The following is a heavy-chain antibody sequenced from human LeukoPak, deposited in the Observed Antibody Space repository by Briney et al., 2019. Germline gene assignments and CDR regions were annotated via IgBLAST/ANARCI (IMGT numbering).Heavy chain of an antibody. D-gene: IGHD3-22*01. J-gene: IGHJ4*02. V-gene: IGHV4-59*11. Sequence: SETLSLTCNVSGGSISSHYWSWIRQPPGKGLEWIGYIYFLGSTNYNPSLKSRVTISVDMSKNQFSLKLTSVTAADTAVYYCAKELITVIKAGDYWGQGTLVTVSS. CDR2: IYFLGST. CDR1: GGSISSHY. CDR3: AKELITVIKAGDY.